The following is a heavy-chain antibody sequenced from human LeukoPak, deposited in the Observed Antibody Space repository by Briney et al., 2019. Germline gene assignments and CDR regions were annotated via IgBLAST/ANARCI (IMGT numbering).Heavy chain of an antibody. J-gene: IGHJ5*02. Sequence: SETLSLTYTVSGGSISSYHWNWIRQPPGKGLEWIGYIYYSGTTNYNPSLKSRVSMSVDTSKNQFSLKLSSVTAADTAVYYCARGRRSSWYLYNWFDPWGQGTLVTVSS. D-gene: IGHD6-13*01. CDR1: GGSISSYH. V-gene: IGHV4-59*08. CDR2: IYYSGTT. CDR3: ARGRRSSWYLYNWFDP.